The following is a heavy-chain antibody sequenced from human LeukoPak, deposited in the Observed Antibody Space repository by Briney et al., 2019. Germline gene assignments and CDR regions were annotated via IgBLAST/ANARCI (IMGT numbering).Heavy chain of an antibody. Sequence: SETLSLTCAGYGRSLCGLYGRWVRQPPGKGLEWVGEINHSGSTTYNPSLKSRVTISVDTSKNQCCLKLSPVTAADTAVYYGARGRYPLGYWGQETLVTVPS. V-gene: IGHV4-34*01. J-gene: IGHJ4*02. CDR2: INHSGST. CDR3: ARGRYPLGY. D-gene: IGHD2-15*01. CDR1: GRSLCGLY.